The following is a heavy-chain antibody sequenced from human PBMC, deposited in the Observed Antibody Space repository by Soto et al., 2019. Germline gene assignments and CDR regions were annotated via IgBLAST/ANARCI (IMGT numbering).Heavy chain of an antibody. CDR3: ARARLRDNFDY. CDR1: GGSISSGGYY. D-gene: IGHD2-15*01. V-gene: IGHV4-31*03. Sequence: SETLSLTCTVSGGSISSGGYYLNWIRQHPGKGLEWIGYIYYTGSTYYNPSLESRVSISVDTSKNQFSLKLSSVTAADTAIYYCARARLRDNFDYWGQGTLVTVSS. CDR2: IYYTGST. J-gene: IGHJ4*02.